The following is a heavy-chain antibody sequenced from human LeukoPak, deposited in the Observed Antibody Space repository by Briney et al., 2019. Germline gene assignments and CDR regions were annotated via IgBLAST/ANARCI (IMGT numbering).Heavy chain of an antibody. CDR1: GYSFTSYG. CDR2: ISVYNGNT. J-gene: IGHJ4*02. V-gene: IGHV1-18*04. Sequence: ASVKVSCKASGYSFTSYGISYVRQAPGQGLEWMGWISVYNGNTNYAQKFQGRVTMTRDTSISTAYMELSRLRSDDTAVYYCARDRVGYSSGWYDYWGQGTLVTVSS. CDR3: ARDRVGYSSGWYDY. D-gene: IGHD6-19*01.